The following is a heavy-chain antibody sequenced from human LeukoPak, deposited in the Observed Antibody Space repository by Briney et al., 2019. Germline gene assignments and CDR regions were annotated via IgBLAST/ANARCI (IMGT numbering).Heavy chain of an antibody. D-gene: IGHD4-23*01. Sequence: GASVKVSCKASGGTFSSYAISWVRQAPGQGLEWMGGIIPIFGTANHAQKFQGRVTITADESTSTVYMELSSLRSEDTAVYYCARDHTGVDAFDIWGQGTMVTVSS. CDR2: IIPIFGTA. CDR1: GGTFSSYA. J-gene: IGHJ3*02. CDR3: ARDHTGVDAFDI. V-gene: IGHV1-69*13.